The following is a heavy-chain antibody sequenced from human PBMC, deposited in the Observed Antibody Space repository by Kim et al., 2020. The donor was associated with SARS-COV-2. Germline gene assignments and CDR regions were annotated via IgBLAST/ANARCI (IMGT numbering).Heavy chain of an antibody. J-gene: IGHJ6*01. Sequence: GGSMRLSCAASGFTFSSYGMNWVRQAPGKVLEWVAVISYDGSNKYYADSVKGRFTISRDNSKNSLYLQMNSLRVEDTAVYYCAKDRGYCSGGSCYGYYY. V-gene: IGHV3-30*18. D-gene: IGHD2-15*01. CDR2: ISYDGSNK. CDR1: GFTFSSYG. CDR3: AKDRGYCSGGSCYGYYY.